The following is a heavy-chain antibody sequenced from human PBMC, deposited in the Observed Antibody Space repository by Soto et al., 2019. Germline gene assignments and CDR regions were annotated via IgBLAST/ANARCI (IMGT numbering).Heavy chain of an antibody. CDR3: ARDLIYCSGGSCYQQYYFDY. CDR2: IIPIFGTA. CDR1: GYTFTSYG. Sequence: GASVKVSCKASGYTFTSYGISWVRQAPGQGLEWMGGIIPIFGTANYAQKFQGRVTITADESTSTAYMELSSLRSEDTAVYYCARDLIYCSGGSCYQQYYFDYWGQGTLVTVSS. D-gene: IGHD2-15*01. J-gene: IGHJ4*02. V-gene: IGHV1-69*13.